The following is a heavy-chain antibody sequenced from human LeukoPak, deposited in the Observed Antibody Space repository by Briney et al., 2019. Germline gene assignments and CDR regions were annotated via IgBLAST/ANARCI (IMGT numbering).Heavy chain of an antibody. J-gene: IGHJ4*02. V-gene: IGHV1-69*05. CDR2: IIPIFGTA. D-gene: IGHD3-3*01. CDR1: GYIFTNYG. Sequence: SVKVSCKASGYIFTNYGITWVRQAPGQGLEWMGGIIPIFGTASYAQKFQGRVTITTDESTSTAYMELSSLRSEDTAVYYCARGPPFTIFGVVFDYWGQGTLVTVSS. CDR3: ARGPPFTIFGVVFDY.